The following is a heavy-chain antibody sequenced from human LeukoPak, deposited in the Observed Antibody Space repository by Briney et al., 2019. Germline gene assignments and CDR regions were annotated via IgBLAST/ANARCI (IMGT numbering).Heavy chain of an antibody. D-gene: IGHD5-12*01. J-gene: IGHJ4*02. CDR2: ISGSGNAI. V-gene: IGHV3-48*01. Sequence: PGGSLRLSCVASTFTFSTSGMNWVRQAPGKGLEWVSYISGSGNAINYAGSVKGRFTVSRDNAKNSLYLQMNSLRAEDTAVYYCATYSGYDRIFDYWGQRTLVTVSS. CDR1: TFTFSTSG. CDR3: ATYSGYDRIFDY.